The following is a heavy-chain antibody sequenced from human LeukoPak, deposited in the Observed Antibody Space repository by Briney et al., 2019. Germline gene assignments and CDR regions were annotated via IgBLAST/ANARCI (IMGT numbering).Heavy chain of an antibody. V-gene: IGHV1-2*02. CDR1: GYTFTDYY. CDR2: INPNDGDT. Sequence: ASVKVSCKASGYTFTDYYMHWVRQAPGQGFEWMGWINPNDGDTNYAQRFQGRVTMTRDTSISTAHMEVSRLRSDDTAVYYCARANFLYCSSTTCLFDYWGQGTLVTVSS. CDR3: ARANFLYCSSTTCLFDY. J-gene: IGHJ4*02. D-gene: IGHD2-2*01.